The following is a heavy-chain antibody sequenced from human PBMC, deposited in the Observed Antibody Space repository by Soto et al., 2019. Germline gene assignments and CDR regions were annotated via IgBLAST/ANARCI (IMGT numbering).Heavy chain of an antibody. CDR3: AKDIRGRGYGDEGAFDI. CDR2: ISWNSGSI. J-gene: IGHJ3*02. CDR1: GFTFDDYA. D-gene: IGHD4-17*01. Sequence: GGSLRLSCAASGFTFDDYAMHWVRQAPGKGLEWVSGISWNSGSIGYADSVKGRFTISRDNAKNSLYLQMNSLRAEDTALYYCAKDIRGRGYGDEGAFDIWGQGTMVTVSS. V-gene: IGHV3-9*01.